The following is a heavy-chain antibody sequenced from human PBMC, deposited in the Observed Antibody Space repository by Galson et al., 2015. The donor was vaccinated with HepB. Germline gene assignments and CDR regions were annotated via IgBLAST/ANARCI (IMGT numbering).Heavy chain of an antibody. CDR1: GFTFSSYW. CDR2: IKQDGSEK. CDR3: ARDLTWYYDFWSGGGGAFDI. Sequence: SLRLSCAASGFTFSSYWMSWVRQAPGKGLEWVANIKQDGSEKYYVDSVKGRFTISRDNAKNSLYLQMKSLRAEDTAVYYCARDLTWYYDFWSGGGGAFDIWGQGTMVTVSS. J-gene: IGHJ3*02. V-gene: IGHV3-7*01. D-gene: IGHD3-3*01.